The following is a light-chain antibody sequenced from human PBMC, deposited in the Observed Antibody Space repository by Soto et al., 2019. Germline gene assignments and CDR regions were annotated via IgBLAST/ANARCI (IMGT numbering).Light chain of an antibody. Sequence: QSALTQPPSASGSPGQSVAISCTGTSSDVGGYNYVSWYQQHPGKAPKLMIYEDNKRPSGVPDRFSGSKSGNTASLTVSGPQAEDEADYSCSSYAGSSNVFGTGTKLTVL. V-gene: IGLV2-8*01. J-gene: IGLJ1*01. CDR2: EDN. CDR1: SSDVGGYNY. CDR3: SSYAGSSNV.